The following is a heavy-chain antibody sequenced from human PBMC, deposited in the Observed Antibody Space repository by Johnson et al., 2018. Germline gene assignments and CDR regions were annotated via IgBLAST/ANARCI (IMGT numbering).Heavy chain of an antibody. D-gene: IGHD3-10*01. Sequence: EVQLVESGGVVVQPGGSLRLSCAASGFTFDDYAMHWVRQAPGKGLEWVSLISWDGGSTYYAASVKGRFTISRDNSKNSLYLQMNSLRAEDTALYYCAQVSVPYYYGSGSYSYYYMDVWGKGTTVTVSS. V-gene: IGHV3-43D*03. CDR1: GFTFDDYA. J-gene: IGHJ6*03. CDR2: ISWDGGST. CDR3: AQVSVPYYYGSGSYSYYYMDV.